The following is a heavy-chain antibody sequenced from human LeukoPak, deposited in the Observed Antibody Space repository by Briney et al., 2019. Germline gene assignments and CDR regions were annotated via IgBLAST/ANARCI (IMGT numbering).Heavy chain of an antibody. CDR2: INHSGST. V-gene: IGHV4-34*01. J-gene: IGHJ6*04. Sequence: SETLSPTCAVYGGSFSGYYWSWIRQPPGKGLEWIGEINHSGSTNYNPSLKSRVTISVDTSKNQFSLKLSSVTAADTAVYYCARGHGYPYGMDVWGKGTTVTVSS. CDR3: ARGHGYPYGMDV. CDR1: GGSFSGYY. D-gene: IGHD5-18*01.